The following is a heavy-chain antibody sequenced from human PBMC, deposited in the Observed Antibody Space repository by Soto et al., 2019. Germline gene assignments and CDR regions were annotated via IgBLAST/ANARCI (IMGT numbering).Heavy chain of an antibody. CDR3: ARPSSSSSYDYYYYGMDV. CDR1: GYKVTSYW. J-gene: IGHJ6*02. D-gene: IGHD6-6*01. Sequence: ESLKISYKGSGYKVTSYWIGWVRQMPGKGLEWMGIIYPGDSDTRYSPSFQGQVTISADKSISTAYLQWSSLKASDTAMYYCARPSSSSSYDYYYYGMDVWGQGTTVTVSS. CDR2: IYPGDSDT. V-gene: IGHV5-51*01.